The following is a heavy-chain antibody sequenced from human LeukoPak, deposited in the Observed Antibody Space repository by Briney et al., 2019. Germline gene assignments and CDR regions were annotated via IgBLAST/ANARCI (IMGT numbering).Heavy chain of an antibody. V-gene: IGHV3-23*01. CDR3: AKRTGNYFDY. J-gene: IGHJ4*02. CDR1: GFTFSSYA. CDR2: ISGSGGST. D-gene: IGHD7-27*01. Sequence: GGSLRLSCGASGFTFSSYAMSWVRQAPGKGLEWVSTISGSGGSTYYADSVKGRFTISRDNSKNTLYLQMNGLRAEDTAVYYCAKRTGNYFDYWGQGTLVTVSS.